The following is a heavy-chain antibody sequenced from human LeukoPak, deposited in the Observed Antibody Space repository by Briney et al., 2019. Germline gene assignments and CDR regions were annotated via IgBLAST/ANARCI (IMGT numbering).Heavy chain of an antibody. CDR1: VGNFTSYG. D-gene: IGHD1-7*01. J-gene: IGHJ4*02. V-gene: IGHV1-69*13. CDR2: IVPILGPA. CDR3: ARGGGRGELQIYFEY. Sequence: SEKVSSTASVGNFTSYGISWVRQAPGQGLDWMGGIVPILGPATCAQKFQDGLTITADEATSTVYMELSSLKSEDTAVYYCARGGGRGELQIYFEYWGQGTLFTVSS.